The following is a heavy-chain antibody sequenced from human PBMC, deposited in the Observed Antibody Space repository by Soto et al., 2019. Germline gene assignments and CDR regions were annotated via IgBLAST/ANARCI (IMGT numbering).Heavy chain of an antibody. Sequence: QVQLVQSGAEVKKPGASVKVSCKTSGYTFAAYYIPWIRQPPGQGLEWMGWINPTRGGTVYAQNFQDRVTMTRDTSISTAYMELRRLNSDDTAVYYCARDPDYGDYWGYFFDSWGQGTPVTVSS. J-gene: IGHJ4*02. CDR2: INPTRGGT. CDR3: ARDPDYGDYWGYFFDS. V-gene: IGHV1-2*02. CDR1: GYTFAAYY. D-gene: IGHD4-17*01.